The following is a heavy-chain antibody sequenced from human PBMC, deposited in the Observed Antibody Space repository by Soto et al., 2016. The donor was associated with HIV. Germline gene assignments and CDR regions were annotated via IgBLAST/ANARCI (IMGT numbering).Heavy chain of an antibody. D-gene: IGHD3-22*01. J-gene: IGHJ3*02. CDR1: GFTFSSYA. CDR2: ISGSGGST. CDR3: AKSMHSSGYYLDAFDI. Sequence: EVQLLESGGGLVQPGGSLRLSCAASGFTFSSYAMSWVRQAPGKGLEWVSAISGSGGSTYYADSVKGRFTISRDNSKNTLYLQMNSLRAEDTAVYYCAKSMHSSGYYLDAFDIWGQGTMVTVSS. V-gene: IGHV3-23*01.